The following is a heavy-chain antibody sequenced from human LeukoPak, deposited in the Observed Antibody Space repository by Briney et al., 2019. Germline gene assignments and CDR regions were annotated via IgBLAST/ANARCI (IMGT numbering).Heavy chain of an antibody. CDR3: TSDRGIAARPLFDL. J-gene: IGHJ4*02. Sequence: GGSLRLSCAGSGFPFSKAWMSLVRQAPGEGLEWLGRFKSKTDGGATDYAAPVKGRFSLSRDDSKNTLYLQMNSLKIEDTAVYYCTSDRGIAARPLFDLWGQGTLVTVSS. CDR1: GFPFSKAW. CDR2: FKSKTDGGAT. D-gene: IGHD6-6*01. V-gene: IGHV3-15*01.